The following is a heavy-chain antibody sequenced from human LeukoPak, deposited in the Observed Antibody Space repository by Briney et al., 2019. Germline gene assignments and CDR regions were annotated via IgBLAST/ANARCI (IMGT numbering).Heavy chain of an antibody. V-gene: IGHV1-8*01. CDR2: INPRTGGT. CDR3: ARVFRFNGVLGS. J-gene: IGHJ5*02. D-gene: IGHD2-21*01. CDR1: GYTFTNYD. Sequence: ASVKVSCKTSGYTFTNYDVNGVRQAPGQGLQWMGVINPRTGGTFFAPNFQGRISMARNTSTNTAYMSLDSLTSDDTAVYFCARVFRFNGVLGSWGQGTLITVSS.